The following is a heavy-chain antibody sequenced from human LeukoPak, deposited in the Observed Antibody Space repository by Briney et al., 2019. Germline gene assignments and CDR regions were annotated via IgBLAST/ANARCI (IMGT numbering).Heavy chain of an antibody. CDR2: IYSGGST. Sequence: GGSLRLSCAASRFTVSSNYMSWVRQAPGKGLEWVSVIYSGGSTYYADSVKGRFTISRDNSKNTLYLQMNSLRAEDTAVYYCARYDYGDYLDYWGQGTLVTVSS. V-gene: IGHV3-66*02. D-gene: IGHD4-17*01. CDR1: RFTVSSNY. CDR3: ARYDYGDYLDY. J-gene: IGHJ4*02.